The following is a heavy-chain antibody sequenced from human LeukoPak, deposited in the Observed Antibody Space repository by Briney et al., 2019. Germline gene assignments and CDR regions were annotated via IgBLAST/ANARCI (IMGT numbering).Heavy chain of an antibody. CDR2: INPSGGST. CDR1: GYTFTSYY. V-gene: IGHV1-46*01. Sequence: ASVKVSCKASGYTFTSYYMHWVRQAPGQGLEWKGIINPSGGSTSYAQKFQGRVTMTRDTSTSTVYMELSSLRSEDTAVYYCARDLYGDYVAYWGQGTLVTVSS. J-gene: IGHJ4*02. D-gene: IGHD4-17*01. CDR3: ARDLYGDYVAY.